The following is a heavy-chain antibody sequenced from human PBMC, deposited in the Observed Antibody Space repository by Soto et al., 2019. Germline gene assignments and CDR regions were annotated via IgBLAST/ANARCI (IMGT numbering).Heavy chain of an antibody. CDR3: AGDERVYYYDSSGYYTEEDDAFDI. CDR1: GYTFTSYG. J-gene: IGHJ3*02. CDR2: ISAYNGNT. D-gene: IGHD3-22*01. Sequence: ASVKVSCKASGYTFTSYGISWVRQAPGQGLEWMGWISAYNGNTNYAQKLQGRVTMTTDTSTSTAYMELRSLRSDDTAVYYCAGDERVYYYDSSGYYTEEDDAFDIWGQGTMVTVSS. V-gene: IGHV1-18*01.